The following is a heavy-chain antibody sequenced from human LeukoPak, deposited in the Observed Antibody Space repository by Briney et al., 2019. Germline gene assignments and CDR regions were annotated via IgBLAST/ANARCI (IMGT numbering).Heavy chain of an antibody. D-gene: IGHD3-22*01. Sequence: GGSLRLSCAASGFTFSNAWMSWVRQAPGKGLEWVGRIKSKTDGGTTDYAAPVKGRFTISRDDSKNTLYLQMNSLKTEDTAVYYCTTADYYYSSGYDYYYYGMDVWGQGTTVTVSS. V-gene: IGHV3-15*01. J-gene: IGHJ6*02. CDR1: GFTFSNAW. CDR2: IKSKTDGGTT. CDR3: TTADYYYSSGYDYYYYGMDV.